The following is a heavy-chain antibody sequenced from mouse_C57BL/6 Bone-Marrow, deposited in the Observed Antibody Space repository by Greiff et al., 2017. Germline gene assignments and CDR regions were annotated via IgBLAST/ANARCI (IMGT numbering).Heavy chain of an antibody. D-gene: IGHD2-3*01. V-gene: IGHV2-2*01. CDR1: GFSLTSYG. J-gene: IGHJ2*01. CDR2: IWRGGST. CDR3: ARHGYYYFDY. Sequence: QVQLKESGPGLVQPSQSLSITCTVSGFSLTSYGVHWVRQSPGKGLEWLGVIWRGGSTDYNAAFISRLSISKDNSKSQVFFKMNSLQADDTAIYYCARHGYYYFDYWGQGTTLTVSS.